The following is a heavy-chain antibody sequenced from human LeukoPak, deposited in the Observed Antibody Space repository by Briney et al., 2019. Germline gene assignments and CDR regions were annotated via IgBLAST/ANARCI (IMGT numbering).Heavy chain of an antibody. CDR2: ISSGGSTI. Sequence: GGSLRLSCADSGFTFSSFEMKRVRQAPGKGLEWVSYISSGGSTIYYADSVKGRFTISRDNAKNSLYLQMNSLRAEDTAVYYCARRVGFRGYVDYWGQGTLVTVSS. CDR1: GFTFSSFE. J-gene: IGHJ4*02. CDR3: ARRVGFRGYVDY. D-gene: IGHD5-12*01. V-gene: IGHV3-48*03.